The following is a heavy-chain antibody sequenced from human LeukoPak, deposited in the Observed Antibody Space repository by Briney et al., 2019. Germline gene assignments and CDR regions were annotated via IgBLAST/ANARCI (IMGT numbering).Heavy chain of an antibody. CDR3: AREWQGGIAAAGTRIEGDY. Sequence: GGSLRLSCAVSGFSVSGYWMTWVRQAPGEGLEWVANIKQDGSEKNYVDSVKGRFTISRDNAENSLFLQMNSLRVEDTAVYYCAREWQGGIAAAGTRIEGDYWGQGTLVTVSS. D-gene: IGHD6-13*01. CDR1: GFSVSGYW. J-gene: IGHJ4*02. CDR2: IKQDGSEK. V-gene: IGHV3-7*01.